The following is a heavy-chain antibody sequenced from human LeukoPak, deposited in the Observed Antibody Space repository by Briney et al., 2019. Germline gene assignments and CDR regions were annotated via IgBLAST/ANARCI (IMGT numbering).Heavy chain of an antibody. D-gene: IGHD3-16*01. Sequence: ASVKVSCKASGYTFTSYYMHWVRQAPGQGLEWMGWINPNSGGTNYAQRFQGRVTMTRDTSISTAYMELSRLRSDDTAVYYCAREGVLVWYYFDYWGQGTLVTASS. CDR1: GYTFTSYY. CDR2: INPNSGGT. V-gene: IGHV1-2*02. CDR3: AREGVLVWYYFDY. J-gene: IGHJ4*02.